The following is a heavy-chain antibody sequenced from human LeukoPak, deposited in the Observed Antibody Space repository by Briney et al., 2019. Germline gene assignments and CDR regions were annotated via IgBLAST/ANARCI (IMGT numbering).Heavy chain of an antibody. D-gene: IGHD4-17*01. V-gene: IGHV4-59*01. CDR3: ARVPDYGDYVDY. CDR2: IYYSGST. CDR1: GGSISSYY. Sequence: SETLSLTCTVSGGSISSYYWSWIRQPPGKGLEWIGYIYYSGSTNYNPSLKSRVTISVDTPKNQFSLKLSSVTAADTAVYYCARVPDYGDYVDYWGQGTLVTVSS. J-gene: IGHJ4*02.